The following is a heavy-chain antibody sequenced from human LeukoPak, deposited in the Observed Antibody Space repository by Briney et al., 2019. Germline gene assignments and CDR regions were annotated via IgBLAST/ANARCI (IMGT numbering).Heavy chain of an antibody. CDR1: GYTFTSYG. J-gene: IGHJ6*03. D-gene: IGHD6-19*01. CDR3: ARERSIAVAGDYYYYYMDV. V-gene: IGHV1-18*01. Sequence: ASVKVSCKASGYTFTSYGISWVRQAPGQGLEWMGWISAYNGNTNYAQKLQGRVTMTTDTSTSTAYMELRSLRSDDTAVYYCARERSIAVAGDYYYYYMDVWGKGTTVTVSS. CDR2: ISAYNGNT.